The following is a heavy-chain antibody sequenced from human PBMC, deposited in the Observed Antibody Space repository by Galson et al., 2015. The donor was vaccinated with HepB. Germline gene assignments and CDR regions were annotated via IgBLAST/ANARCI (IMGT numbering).Heavy chain of an antibody. D-gene: IGHD3-3*01. Sequence: SLRLSCAASGFTFSSYWMSWVRQAPGKGLEWVANIKQDGSEKYYVDSVKGRFTISRDNAKNSLYLQMNSLRAEDTAVYYCARAVDFWSGYYYFDYWGQGTLVTVSS. V-gene: IGHV3-7*03. CDR3: ARAVDFWSGYYYFDY. CDR2: IKQDGSEK. J-gene: IGHJ4*02. CDR1: GFTFSSYW.